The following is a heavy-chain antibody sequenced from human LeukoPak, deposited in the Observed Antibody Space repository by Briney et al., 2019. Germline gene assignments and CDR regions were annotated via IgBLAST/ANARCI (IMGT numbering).Heavy chain of an antibody. CDR2: INHSGST. D-gene: IGHD1-26*01. CDR1: GGSFSGYY. V-gene: IGHV4-34*01. CDR3: AKDKVGATTGGAFDI. Sequence: PSETLSLTCADYGGSFSGYYWSWIRQPPGKGLEWIGEINHSGSTNYNPSLKSRVTISVDTSKNQFSLKLSSVTAADTAVYYCAKDKVGATTGGAFDIWGQGTMLTVSS. J-gene: IGHJ3*02.